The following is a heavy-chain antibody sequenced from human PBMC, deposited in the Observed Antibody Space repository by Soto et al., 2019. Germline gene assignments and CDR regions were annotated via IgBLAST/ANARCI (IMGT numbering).Heavy chain of an antibody. Sequence: SETLSLTCTVSGGSISSSSYYWGWIRQPPGKGLEWIGSIFYSGSTYYNPSLKSRVTISVDTSKSQFSLKLSSVTAADMAVYYCARTGYSYGNFDPWGQGTLVTVSS. CDR3: ARTGYSYGNFDP. CDR1: GGSISSSSYY. CDR2: IFYSGST. V-gene: IGHV4-39*01. J-gene: IGHJ5*02. D-gene: IGHD5-18*01.